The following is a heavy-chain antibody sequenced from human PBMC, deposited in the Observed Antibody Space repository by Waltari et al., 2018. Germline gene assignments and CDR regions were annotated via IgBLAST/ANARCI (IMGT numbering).Heavy chain of an antibody. CDR3: AKGTTGGAFDI. CDR1: GFTFGSHG. D-gene: IGHD2-2*01. Sequence: QVQLVESGGGVVQPGRSLRLSCAASGFTFGSHGMQWVRQAPGKGLEWVAVISYDGSNKYYADSVKGRFTISRDNSKNTLYLQMNSLRAEDTAVYYCAKGTTGGAFDIWGQGTMVTVSS. V-gene: IGHV3-30*18. J-gene: IGHJ3*02. CDR2: ISYDGSNK.